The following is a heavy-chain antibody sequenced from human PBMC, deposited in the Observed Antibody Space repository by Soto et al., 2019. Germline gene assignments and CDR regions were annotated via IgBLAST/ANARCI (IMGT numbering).Heavy chain of an antibody. J-gene: IGHJ6*02. CDR1: GDSISSINNY. Sequence: SETLSLTCTVSGDSISSINNYWSWIRQPPGEGLEWIGFISYSGTTSYSPSLKSRVAISLDTSKNQFSLKLSSVTAADTAVYYCARAELRYGDYGGYYYGMDVWGQGTTVTVSS. CDR2: ISYSGTT. V-gene: IGHV4-30-4*01. CDR3: ARAELRYGDYGGYYYGMDV. D-gene: IGHD4-17*01.